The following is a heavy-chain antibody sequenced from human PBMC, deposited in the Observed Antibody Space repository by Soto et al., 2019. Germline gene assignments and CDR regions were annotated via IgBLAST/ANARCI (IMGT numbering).Heavy chain of an antibody. Sequence: WGSLRLSCAASGFTFSNYAMSWVRQAPGKGLEWVSGVNWNGGSTGYADSVKGRFTISRDNAKNSLYLQMNSLRAEDTAFYYCVRGASLNFDYWGQGTLVTSPQ. D-gene: IGHD1-26*01. CDR2: VNWNGGST. CDR1: GFTFSNYA. J-gene: IGHJ4*02. V-gene: IGHV3-20*04. CDR3: VRGASLNFDY.